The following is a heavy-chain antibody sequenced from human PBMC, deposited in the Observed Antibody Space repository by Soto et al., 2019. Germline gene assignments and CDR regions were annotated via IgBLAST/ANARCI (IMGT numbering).Heavy chain of an antibody. J-gene: IGHJ6*02. CDR3: ALPRRFYYYGMDV. Sequence: ASVKVSCKASGFTFTSYGISWVRQAPGQGLEWMGWISAYNGNTNYAQKLQGRVTMTTDTSTSTAYMELRSLRSDDTAVYYCALPRRFYYYGMDVWGQGTTVTVSS. V-gene: IGHV1-18*01. CDR1: GFTFTSYG. CDR2: ISAYNGNT.